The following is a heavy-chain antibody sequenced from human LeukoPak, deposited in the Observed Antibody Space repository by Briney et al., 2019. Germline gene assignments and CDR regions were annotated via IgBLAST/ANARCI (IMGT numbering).Heavy chain of an antibody. Sequence: GGSLRLSCAASGFTFSDHYMDWVRQAPGKGLEWVGRSKNKANSYITQYAAFVQGRFTISRDDSKNSLYLRINSLKTEDTAVYYCARDDGGQGDYWGQGTLVTVSS. D-gene: IGHD2-15*01. CDR3: ARDDGGQGDY. CDR2: SKNKANSYIT. J-gene: IGHJ4*02. V-gene: IGHV3-72*01. CDR1: GFTFSDHY.